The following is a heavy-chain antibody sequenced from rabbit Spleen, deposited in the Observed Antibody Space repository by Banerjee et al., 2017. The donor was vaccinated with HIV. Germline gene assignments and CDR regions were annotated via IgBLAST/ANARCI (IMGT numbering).Heavy chain of an antibody. J-gene: IGHJ4*01. Sequence: QSLEESGGGLVKPGASLTLTCTASGVSFSMSSYMCWVRQAPGKGLEWIACIDAGSSGFTYFATWAKGRFAISKTSSTTVTLQMTSLTAADTATYFCARGYGGGSGDYMGCYFGLWGPGTLVTVS. D-gene: IGHD1-1*01. CDR1: GVSFSMSSY. V-gene: IGHV1S40*01. CDR3: ARGYGGGSGDYMGCYFGL. CDR2: IDAGSSGFT.